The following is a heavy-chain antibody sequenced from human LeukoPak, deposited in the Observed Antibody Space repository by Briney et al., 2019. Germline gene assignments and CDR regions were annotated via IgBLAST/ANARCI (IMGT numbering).Heavy chain of an antibody. J-gene: IGHJ6*03. CDR3: ARAYYYYYMDV. CDR1: GYTFTGYY. CDR2: INPNSGGK. Sequence: ASVKVSCKASGYTFTGYYMHWVRQAPGKGLEWMGWINPNSGGKNYAQKFQGRVTMTRDTPISTAYMERSRLRADDTAVYYCARAYYYYYMDVWGKGTTVTVSS. V-gene: IGHV1-2*02.